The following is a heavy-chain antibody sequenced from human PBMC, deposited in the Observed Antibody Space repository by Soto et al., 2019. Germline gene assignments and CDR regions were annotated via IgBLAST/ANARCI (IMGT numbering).Heavy chain of an antibody. CDR1: GGSISSSSYY. V-gene: IGHV4-39*01. J-gene: IGHJ3*02. D-gene: IGHD6-13*01. Sequence: PSETLSLTCTVSGGSISSSSYYWGWIRQPPGKGLEWIGSIYYSGSTYYNPSLKSRVTISVDTSKNQFSLKLSSVTAADTAVYYCARAYVYSSSWYGAFDIWGQGTMVTVS. CDR3: ARAYVYSSSWYGAFDI. CDR2: IYYSGST.